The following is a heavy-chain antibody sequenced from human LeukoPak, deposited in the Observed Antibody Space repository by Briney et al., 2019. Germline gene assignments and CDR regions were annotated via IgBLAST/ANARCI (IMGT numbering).Heavy chain of an antibody. Sequence: QPARSLRLSCAPSGLTFSSYVMHWVRQAPGKGLEWVAVIWNDGSNKYFADSVKGRFTISRDSSKNTLYLQMNSLRAEDTAVYYCASATGDNDAFDIWGQGTMVTVSS. CDR2: IWNDGSNK. CDR3: ASATGDNDAFDI. CDR1: GLTFSSYV. D-gene: IGHD7-27*01. J-gene: IGHJ3*02. V-gene: IGHV3-33*01.